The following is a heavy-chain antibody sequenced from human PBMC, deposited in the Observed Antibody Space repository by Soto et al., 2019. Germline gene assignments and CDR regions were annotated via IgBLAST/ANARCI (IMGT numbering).Heavy chain of an antibody. CDR2: IYYSGST. Sequence: SETLSLTYTVSGGSISSGGYYWSWIRQHPGKGLEWIGYIYYSGSTYYNPSLKSRVTISVDTSKNQFSLKLSSVTAADTAVYYCARDKITGLFNLWGQGTQVTVSS. CDR1: GGSISSGGYY. D-gene: IGHD2-8*02. J-gene: IGHJ5*02. CDR3: ARDKITGLFNL. V-gene: IGHV4-31*03.